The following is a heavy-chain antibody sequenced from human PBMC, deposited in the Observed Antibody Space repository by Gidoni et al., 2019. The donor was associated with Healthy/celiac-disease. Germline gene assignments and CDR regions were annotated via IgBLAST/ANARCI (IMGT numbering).Heavy chain of an antibody. D-gene: IGHD5-18*01. CDR2: ISWNSGSI. Sequence: EVQLVESGGGLVQPGRSLRLSCAASGFTFADYAMHWVRQAPGKGLEWVSGISWNSGSIGYADSVKGRFTISRDNAKNSLYLQMNSLRAEDTALYYCAKGTDTAMVTYFDYWGQGTLVTVSS. CDR3: AKGTDTAMVTYFDY. V-gene: IGHV3-9*01. CDR1: GFTFADYA. J-gene: IGHJ4*02.